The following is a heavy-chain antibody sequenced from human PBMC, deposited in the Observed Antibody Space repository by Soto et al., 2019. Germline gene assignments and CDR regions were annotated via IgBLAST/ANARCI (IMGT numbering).Heavy chain of an antibody. V-gene: IGHV4-59*01. J-gene: IGHJ5*02. Sequence: SETLSLTCTVSGGSISSYYWSWLRQPPGKGLEWIGYIYYSGSTNYTPSLKSRVTISVDTSKNQSSLKLSSVTAADTAVYYCARGRGYYYDSSGYPNWFDPWGQGTLVTVSS. CDR3: ARGRGYYYDSSGYPNWFDP. CDR1: GGSISSYY. CDR2: IYYSGST. D-gene: IGHD3-22*01.